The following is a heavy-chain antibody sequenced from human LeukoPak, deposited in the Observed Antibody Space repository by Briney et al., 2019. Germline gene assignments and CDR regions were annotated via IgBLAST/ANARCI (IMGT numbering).Heavy chain of an antibody. CDR1: GFIFSSYA. J-gene: IGHJ4*02. CDR2: ISGSGGST. CDR3: AKDDYGDYVNGH. D-gene: IGHD4-17*01. Sequence: GGSLRLSCAASGFIFSSYAMSWVRQAPGKGLEWVSAISGSGGSTYYADSVKGRFTISRDNSKNTLYLQMNSLRAEDTAVYYCAKDDYGDYVNGHWGQGTLVTVSS. V-gene: IGHV3-23*01.